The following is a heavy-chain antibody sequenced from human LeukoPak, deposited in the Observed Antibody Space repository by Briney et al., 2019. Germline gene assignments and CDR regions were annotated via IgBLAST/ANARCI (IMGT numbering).Heavy chain of an antibody. CDR3: ATSGGLSTQDFDD. V-gene: IGHV4-39*07. CDR2: IYYSGST. J-gene: IGHJ4*02. D-gene: IGHD3-10*01. Sequence: SETLSLTCTVSGRSLSSSRYAWGWIRQPPGKGLEWIGSIYYSGSTYYNPYLKGRVTISVDTTKTQLSLKLSSVAGADTALYYCATSGGLSTQDFDDWGQGTLVTVSS. CDR1: GRSLSSSRYA.